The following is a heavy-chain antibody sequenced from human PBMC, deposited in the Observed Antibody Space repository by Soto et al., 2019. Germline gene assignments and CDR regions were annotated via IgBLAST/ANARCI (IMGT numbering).Heavy chain of an antibody. D-gene: IGHD2-2*01. V-gene: IGHV3-53*01. CDR1: GFTVSSNY. J-gene: IGHJ4*02. CDR3: ARSLGCSNTGCYNYFDY. Sequence: GGSLRLSCAASGFTVSSNYMTWVRQAPGKGLEWVSVIYSGGTTYYADSVKGRFTISRDNSKNTLYLQMNSLRAEDTAVYYCARSLGCSNTGCYNYFDYWGQGTLVTVSS. CDR2: IYSGGTT.